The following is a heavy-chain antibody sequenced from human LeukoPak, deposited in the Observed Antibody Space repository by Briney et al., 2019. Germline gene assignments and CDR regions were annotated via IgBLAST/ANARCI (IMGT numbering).Heavy chain of an antibody. V-gene: IGHV4-30-2*01. D-gene: IGHD2-8*01. CDR1: GGSISSSGYS. J-gene: IGHJ4*02. CDR3: ARDLGYCTNGVCHTRFDY. CDR2: IYHSGGT. Sequence: PSETLSLTCTVSGGSISSSGYSWSWIRQPPGKGLEWIGYIYHSGGTYYNPSLKSRVTISVDRSSNQFSLKLTSVTAADTAVYYCARDLGYCTNGVCHTRFDYWGQGTLVAVSS.